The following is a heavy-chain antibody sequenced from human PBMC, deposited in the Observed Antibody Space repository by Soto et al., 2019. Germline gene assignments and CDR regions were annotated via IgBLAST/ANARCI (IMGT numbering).Heavy chain of an antibody. J-gene: IGHJ4*02. CDR1: DDSIGPYY. CDR2: VYTSGST. Sequence: QEQLRESGPGLVKPSETLSLTCSISDDSIGPYYWTWIRQTPRKELQWIGYVYTSGSTKYNSSLKSRATLPLVASHSQSALTMCSATAADTGGNYCARKVAGNTWPGIFHSWGRGTLVVGSS. V-gene: IGHV4-59*03. CDR3: ARKVAGNTWPGIFHS.